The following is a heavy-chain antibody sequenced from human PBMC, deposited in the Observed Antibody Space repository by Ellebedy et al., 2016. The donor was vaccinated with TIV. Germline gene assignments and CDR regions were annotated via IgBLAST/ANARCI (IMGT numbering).Heavy chain of an antibody. D-gene: IGHD3-10*01. CDR1: GFTFSSYA. CDR3: ARVWFGESFDAFDI. Sequence: GESLKISXAASGFTFSSYAMSWVRQAPGKGLEWVSAISGSGGSTYYADSVKGRFTISRDNAKNSLYLQMNSLRAEDTAVYYCARVWFGESFDAFDIWGQGTMVTVSS. CDR2: ISGSGGST. J-gene: IGHJ3*02. V-gene: IGHV3-23*01.